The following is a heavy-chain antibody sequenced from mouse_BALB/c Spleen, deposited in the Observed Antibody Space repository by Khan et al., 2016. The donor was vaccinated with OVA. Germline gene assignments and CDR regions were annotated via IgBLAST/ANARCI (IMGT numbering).Heavy chain of an antibody. CDR1: GFSLTNYG. J-gene: IGHJ4*01. CDR2: IWSDGST. Sequence: QMQLEESGPGLVAPSQSLSITCTISGFSLTNYGVHWVRQPPGKGLEWLVVIWSDGSTTYNSALKSRLSINKDNSKNQVFLKMNSLQTDDTAMYFCARQHYDHDKLMDYWGQGTSVTVSA. CDR3: ARQHYDHDKLMDY. V-gene: IGHV2-6-1*01. D-gene: IGHD1-1*01.